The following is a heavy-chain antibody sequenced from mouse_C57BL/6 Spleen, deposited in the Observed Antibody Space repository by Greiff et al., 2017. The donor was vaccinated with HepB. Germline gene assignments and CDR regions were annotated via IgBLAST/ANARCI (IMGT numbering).Heavy chain of an antibody. CDR1: GYTFTSYW. CDR2: IDPSDSYT. Sequence: QVQLQQPGAELVMPGASVKLSCKASGYTFTSYWMHWVKQRPGQGLEWIGEIDPSDSYTNYNQKFKGKSTLTVDKSSSTAYMQLSSLTSEDSAVYYCAGSWGTTVVVDYWGQGTTLTVSS. V-gene: IGHV1-69*01. CDR3: AGSWGTTVVVDY. D-gene: IGHD1-1*01. J-gene: IGHJ2*01.